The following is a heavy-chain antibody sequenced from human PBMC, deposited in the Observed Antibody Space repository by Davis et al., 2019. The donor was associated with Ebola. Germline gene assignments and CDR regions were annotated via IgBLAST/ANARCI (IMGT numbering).Heavy chain of an antibody. V-gene: IGHV4-34*01. CDR2: INHSGSA. CDR1: GGSFSGYQ. Sequence: SETLSLTCAVYGGSFSGYQWTWVRQPPGKGLEWIGEINHSGSADYNPSLKSRATMSVDTSKNQFSLRLTSVTAADTAVYYCARTPPIWFGELFTLYGMDVWGQGTTVTVSS. J-gene: IGHJ6*02. D-gene: IGHD3-10*01. CDR3: ARTPPIWFGELFTLYGMDV.